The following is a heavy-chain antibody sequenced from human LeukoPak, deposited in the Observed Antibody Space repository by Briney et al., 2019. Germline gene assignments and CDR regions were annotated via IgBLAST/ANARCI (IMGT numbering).Heavy chain of an antibody. CDR1: GGSISSSSYQ. D-gene: IGHD1-26*01. V-gene: IGHV4-39*01. J-gene: IGHJ4*02. CDR3: ARVSPWELRGGSD. Sequence: SETLSLTCTVSGGSISSSSYQWGWIRQPPGKGLEWIGSFYYSGNTYYNPSLKSRVTVSVDTSKNLFSLNLSSVTAADTAVYYCARVSPWELRGGSDWGQGTLVTVSS. CDR2: FYYSGNT.